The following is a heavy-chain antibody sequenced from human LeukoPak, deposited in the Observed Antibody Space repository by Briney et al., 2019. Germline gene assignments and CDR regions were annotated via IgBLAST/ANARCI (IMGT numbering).Heavy chain of an antibody. CDR1: GFTFSNYA. CDR3: ARSDCSSTSCYGGYYYYGMDV. Sequence: PGGSLRLSCAASGFTFSNYAMSWVRQAPGKGLEWVAVISYDGSNKYYADSVKGRFTISRDNSKNTLYLQMNSLRAEDTAVYYCARSDCSSTSCYGGYYYYGMDVWGQGTTVTVSS. D-gene: IGHD2-2*01. CDR2: ISYDGSNK. V-gene: IGHV3-30-3*01. J-gene: IGHJ6*02.